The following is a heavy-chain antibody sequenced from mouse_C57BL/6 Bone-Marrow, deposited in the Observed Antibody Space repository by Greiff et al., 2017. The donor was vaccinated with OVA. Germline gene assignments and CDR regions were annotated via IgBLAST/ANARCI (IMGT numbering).Heavy chain of an antibody. Sequence: QVQLQQPGAELVMPGASVKLSCKASGYTFTSYWMHWVKQRPGQGLEWIGEIDPSDSYTNYNQKFKSKSTLTVDKSSSTAYMQLSSLTSEDSAVYYCARKGYGSSYDYYAMDYWGQGTSVTVSS. CDR1: GYTFTSYW. J-gene: IGHJ4*01. CDR3: ARKGYGSSYDYYAMDY. D-gene: IGHD1-1*01. V-gene: IGHV1-69*01. CDR2: IDPSDSYT.